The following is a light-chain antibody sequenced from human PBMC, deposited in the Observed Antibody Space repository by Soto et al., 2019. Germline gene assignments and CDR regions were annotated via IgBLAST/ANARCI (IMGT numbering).Light chain of an antibody. V-gene: IGKV1-12*01. CDR3: QQANSFPPT. J-gene: IGKJ1*01. CDR1: QGISSW. CDR2: AAS. Sequence: DIQMTQSPSSLSASVGDRVTITCRASQGISSWVAWYQQKPVKAPKLLIYAASSLQSGVPSRFSGSGSGTDFTLTISSLQPEDFATYYCQQANSFPPTFGQGTKVEIK.